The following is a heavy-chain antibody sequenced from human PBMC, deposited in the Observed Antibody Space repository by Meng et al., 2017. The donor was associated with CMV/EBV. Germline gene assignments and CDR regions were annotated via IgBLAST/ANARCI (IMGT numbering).Heavy chain of an antibody. CDR2: IYSGGSST. V-gene: IGHV3-23*03. J-gene: IGHJ3*02. CDR1: GFTFSSYA. D-gene: IGHD2-2*01. Sequence: GGSLRLSCAASGFTFSSYAMSWVRQAPGKGLEWVSVIYSGGSSTYYADSVKGRFTISRDNSKNTLYLQMNSLRAEDTAVYYCAKVEVYCSSTSCAIDAFDIWGQGTMVTVSS. CDR3: AKVEVYCSSTSCAIDAFDI.